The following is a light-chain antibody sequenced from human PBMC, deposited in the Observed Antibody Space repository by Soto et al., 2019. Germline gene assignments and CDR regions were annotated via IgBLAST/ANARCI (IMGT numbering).Light chain of an antibody. CDR3: KKYDTPPVT. CDR2: GAS. J-gene: IGKJ2*01. Sequence: ENVLTQSPGTLSLSPGERATLSCRASQSVSSNYLTWYQQKPGQAPRLLIYGASSRATDIPDRFSGSGSGTHSPLTISRRGLEVFEVYYCKKYDTPPVTLAQGTRLKIK. CDR1: QSVSSNY. V-gene: IGKV3-20*01.